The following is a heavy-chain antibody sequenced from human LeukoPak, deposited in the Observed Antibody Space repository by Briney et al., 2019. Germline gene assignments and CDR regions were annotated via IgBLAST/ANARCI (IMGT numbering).Heavy chain of an antibody. CDR3: AKGPYGSGISAFDI. CDR2: ISSSSSYI. CDR1: GFTFSSYS. V-gene: IGHV3-21*04. D-gene: IGHD3-10*01. J-gene: IGHJ3*02. Sequence: PGGSLRLSCAASGFTFSSYSMNWVRQAPGKGLEWVSSISSSSSYIYYADSVKGRFTISRDNAKNSLYLQMNSLRAEDTAVYYCAKGPYGSGISAFDIWGQGTMVTVSS.